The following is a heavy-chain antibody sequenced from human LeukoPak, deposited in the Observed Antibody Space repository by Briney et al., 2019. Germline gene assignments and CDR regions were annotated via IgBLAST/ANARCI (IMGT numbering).Heavy chain of an antibody. V-gene: IGHV3-53*01. CDR1: GFIVSGDF. CDR3: ARERGRGRDSPWFDY. J-gene: IGHJ4*02. Sequence: GGSLLLSCAASGFIVSGDFMSWVRQAPGKGLEWVSVIYSDGSTYYADSVKGRFTISRDNSKNTLDLQMTGLRAEDTAVYYCARERGRGRDSPWFDYWGQGTLVTVSS. D-gene: IGHD1-26*01. CDR2: IYSDGST.